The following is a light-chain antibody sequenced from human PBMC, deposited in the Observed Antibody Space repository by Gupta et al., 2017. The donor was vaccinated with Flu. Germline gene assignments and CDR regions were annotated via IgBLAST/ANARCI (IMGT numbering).Light chain of an antibody. CDR3: QQSYSTPVT. CDR1: QSITNF. CDR2: AAS. Sequence: DIQMTQSPSSLSASVGDRVTITCRASQSITNFLNWYQQKPGKAPKVLIYAASSLQSGVPSRFSGSGSGTDFTLTITNLQPEDFATYYCQQSYSTPVTFGQGTKVEIK. V-gene: IGKV1-39*01. J-gene: IGKJ2*01.